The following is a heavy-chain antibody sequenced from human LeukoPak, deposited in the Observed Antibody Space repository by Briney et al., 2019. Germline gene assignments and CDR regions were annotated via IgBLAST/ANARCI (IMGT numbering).Heavy chain of an antibody. CDR2: ISVYKGST. J-gene: IGHJ4*02. CDR3: ARDAQVVAADY. CDR1: GYIFSSFG. V-gene: IGHV1-18*01. Sequence: ASVKVSCKASGYIFSSFGISWVRQAPGQGLEWMGWISVYKGSTNYAQKFQGRVTMTTDTSTSTAYMELRSLRSDDTAVYYCARDAQVVAADYWGQGTLVTVSS. D-gene: IGHD3-22*01.